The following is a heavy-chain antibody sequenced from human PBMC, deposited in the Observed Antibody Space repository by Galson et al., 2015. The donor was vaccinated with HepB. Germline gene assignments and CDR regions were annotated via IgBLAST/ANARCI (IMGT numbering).Heavy chain of an antibody. V-gene: IGHV1-69*13. D-gene: IGHD2-2*01. J-gene: IGHJ5*02. CDR3: ARGVVPATSANWFDP. CDR1: GGTFSKHP. Sequence: SVKVSCRAPGGTFSKHPISWVRQAPGQGLEWMGEIIPFRGTINYAQKFQDRVTITADESTSTAYMELNSLRSEDTAIYYCARGVVPATSANWFDPWGQGTLVTVSS. CDR2: IIPFRGTI.